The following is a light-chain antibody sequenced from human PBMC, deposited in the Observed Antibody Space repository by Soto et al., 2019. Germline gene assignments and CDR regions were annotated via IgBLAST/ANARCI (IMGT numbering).Light chain of an antibody. Sequence: QAVVTQPPSVSGAPGQRVTISCTGSSSNIGAGYDVHWYQQLPQTAPKLLIFGNNNRPSGVPERFSGSKSGTSASLVITGLQAEDEADYYCQSSDSSLTAFFGGGTKLTVL. V-gene: IGLV1-40*01. CDR3: QSSDSSLTAF. J-gene: IGLJ2*01. CDR2: GNN. CDR1: SSNIGAGYD.